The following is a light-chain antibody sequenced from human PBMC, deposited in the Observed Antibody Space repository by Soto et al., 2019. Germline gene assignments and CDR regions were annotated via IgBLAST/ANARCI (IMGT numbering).Light chain of an antibody. Sequence: EIVLTQSPAALSLSPGERATLSCRASQSVSSYLAWYQQKPGQAPRLLIYDASNRATGIPDRFSGSGSGTDFTLTISRLEPEDFAVYYCQQYGNSPITFGQGTRLEFK. CDR3: QQYGNSPIT. V-gene: IGKV3-20*01. CDR1: QSVSSY. J-gene: IGKJ5*01. CDR2: DAS.